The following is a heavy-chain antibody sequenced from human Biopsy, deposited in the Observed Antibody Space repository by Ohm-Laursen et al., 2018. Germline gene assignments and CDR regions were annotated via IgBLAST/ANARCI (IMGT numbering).Heavy chain of an antibody. CDR3: GRREVVITHDAFDT. V-gene: IGHV4-59*08. D-gene: IGHD3-22*01. Sequence: GTLSLTCTVSGGSISSYYWTWIRQPPGKGMAWIGDVYYRGSTNRNPSLKSRVTILVDTTKNQFSLKLNSVTAADTAVYYCGRREVVITHDAFDTWGQGTMVTVSS. CDR2: VYYRGST. CDR1: GGSISSYY. J-gene: IGHJ3*02.